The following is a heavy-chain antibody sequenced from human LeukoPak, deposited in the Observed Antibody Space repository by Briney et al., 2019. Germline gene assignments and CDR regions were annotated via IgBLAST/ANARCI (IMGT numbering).Heavy chain of an antibody. CDR1: GFTFSSYA. D-gene: IGHD3-9*01. Sequence: GGSLRLSCTASGFTFSSYAMSWVRQAPGKGLEWVSTISGSGGSTYYADSVKGRFTISRDNSKNTLYLQMSSLRAEDTAVYYCAKTRITIYGAIDPWGQGTLVTVSS. V-gene: IGHV3-23*01. CDR3: AKTRITIYGAIDP. CDR2: ISGSGGST. J-gene: IGHJ5*02.